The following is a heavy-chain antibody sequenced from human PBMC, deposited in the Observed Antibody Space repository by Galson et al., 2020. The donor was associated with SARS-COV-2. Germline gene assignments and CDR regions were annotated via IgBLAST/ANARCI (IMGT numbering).Heavy chain of an antibody. CDR3: ARNYDSSGPSDY. V-gene: IGHV4-59*08. CDR2: IYYSGST. Sequence: SETLSLTCTVSGGSTSSYYWSWIRQPPGKGLEWIGYIYYSGSTNYNPSLKSRVTISVDTSKNQFSLKLSSVTAADTAVYYCARNYDSSGPSDYWGQGTLVTVSS. J-gene: IGHJ4*02. CDR1: GGSTSSYY. D-gene: IGHD3-22*01.